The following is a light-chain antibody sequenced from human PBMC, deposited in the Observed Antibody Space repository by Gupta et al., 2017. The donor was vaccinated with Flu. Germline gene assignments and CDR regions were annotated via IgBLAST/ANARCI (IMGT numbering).Light chain of an antibody. Sequence: TSDVCGYEYVSWYQQHPGKAPKLMIYDVSQRPSGVPDRFSGSKSGNTASLTISGLQGDDEADYFCCSYAGTFTFVFGTGTKVTVL. V-gene: IGLV2-11*03. CDR3: CSYAGTFTFV. J-gene: IGLJ1*01. CDR2: DVS. CDR1: TSDVCGYEY.